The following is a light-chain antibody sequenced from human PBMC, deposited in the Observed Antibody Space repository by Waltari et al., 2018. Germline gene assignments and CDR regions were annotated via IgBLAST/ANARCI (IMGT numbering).Light chain of an antibody. CDR3: QQYLRAPRT. J-gene: IGKJ2*02. CDR2: TAS. Sequence: DIQLTQSPSFLSASVGDRVTITCRSSQGISSYLAWYQQKAGKAPKLLIHTASTLQGGVPSRFSGSGSGTDFTLTISSLQAEDVAVYYCQQYLRAPRTFGQGTALEIK. CDR1: QGISSY. V-gene: IGKV1-9*01.